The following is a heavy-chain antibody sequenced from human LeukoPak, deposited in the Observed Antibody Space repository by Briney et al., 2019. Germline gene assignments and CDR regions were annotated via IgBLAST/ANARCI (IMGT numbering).Heavy chain of an antibody. D-gene: IGHD3-16*01. CDR2: IYGNGST. Sequence: SETLSLTCTVSGDPISDYCWTWIRQPAGKGLEWIGRIYGNGSTNYSLSLKSRVAMSIDTSKMQFSLKLRSVTAADTAVYYCARVGEWLFDIDVWGKGTTVIVSS. J-gene: IGHJ6*03. CDR1: GDPISDYC. CDR3: ARVGEWLFDIDV. V-gene: IGHV4-4*07.